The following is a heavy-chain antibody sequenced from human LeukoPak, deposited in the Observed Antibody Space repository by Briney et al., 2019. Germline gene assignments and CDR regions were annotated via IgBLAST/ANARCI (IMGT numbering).Heavy chain of an antibody. Sequence: PGGSLRLSCVASGFTFSSSWMTWVRQAPGMGLERVANIKADGTGKYYVDSVRGRFSISRDNAKSSLYLELNSLRAEDTGVYFCARDRGWQQFDYWGQGTLVTVSS. D-gene: IGHD5-24*01. CDR1: GFTFSSSW. J-gene: IGHJ4*01. CDR3: ARDRGWQQFDY. CDR2: IKADGTGK. V-gene: IGHV3-7*01.